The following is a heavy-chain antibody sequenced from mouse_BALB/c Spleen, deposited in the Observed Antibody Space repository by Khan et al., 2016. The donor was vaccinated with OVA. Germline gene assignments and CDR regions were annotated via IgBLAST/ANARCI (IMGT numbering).Heavy chain of an antibody. CDR2: INTYTGEP. J-gene: IGHJ3*01. CDR1: GYTFTNYG. CDR3: ARSNGNYWFAY. D-gene: IGHD2-1*01. Sequence: QIQLVQSGPELKKPGETVKISCKASGYTFTNYGMNWVKQAPGKGLKWMGWINTYTGEPTYADDFKGRFAFSLETSASTAYLQINNLKNEDTAKCFCARSNGNYWFAYWGQGTLVTVSA. V-gene: IGHV9-3-1*01.